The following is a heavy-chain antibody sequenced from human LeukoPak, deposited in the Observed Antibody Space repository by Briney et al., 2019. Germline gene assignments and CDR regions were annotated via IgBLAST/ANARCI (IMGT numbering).Heavy chain of an antibody. J-gene: IGHJ6*02. CDR1: GYTFTSYD. CDR2: MNPNSGNT. D-gene: IGHD5-18*01. Sequence: ASVKVSCKASGYTFTSYDINWVRQATGQGLEWMGWMNPNSGNTGYAQKFQGRVTMTRNTSISTAYMELSSLRSEDTAVYYCARGGVDTAMVDYYNYGMDVWGQGTTVTVSS. CDR3: ARGGVDTAMVDYYNYGMDV. V-gene: IGHV1-8*01.